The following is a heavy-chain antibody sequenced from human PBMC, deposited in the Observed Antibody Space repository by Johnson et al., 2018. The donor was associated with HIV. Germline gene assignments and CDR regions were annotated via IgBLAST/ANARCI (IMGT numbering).Heavy chain of an antibody. CDR1: GFTFSSYG. V-gene: IGHV3-30*03. Sequence: QVQLVESGGGVVQPGRSLRLSCAGSGFTFSSYGMHWVRQAPGKGLEWVAVISYDGSNKYYADSVKGRFTISRDNSKNTLYLQMNSLRAEDTAVYYCASREVGAKSDYGGNPGAFDIWGKGTMVTVSS. CDR2: ISYDGSNK. D-gene: IGHD4-23*01. J-gene: IGHJ3*02. CDR3: ASREVGAKSDYGGNPGAFDI.